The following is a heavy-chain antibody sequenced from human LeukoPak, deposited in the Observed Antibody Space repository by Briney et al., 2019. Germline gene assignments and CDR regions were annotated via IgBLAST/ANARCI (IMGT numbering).Heavy chain of an antibody. V-gene: IGHV3-48*01. CDR2: VSSSSTAI. CDR3: TRGGYSTAGDY. J-gene: IGHJ4*01. Sequence: GGSLRLSCAASGFTFSKYNMNWVRQAPGKGLEWISYVSSSSTAISYVDSVKGRFTISRDNAKNSLYLQMTSLRAEDTAVYYCTRGGYSTAGDYWDHGALVTVSS. CDR1: GFTFSKYN. D-gene: IGHD2-21*01.